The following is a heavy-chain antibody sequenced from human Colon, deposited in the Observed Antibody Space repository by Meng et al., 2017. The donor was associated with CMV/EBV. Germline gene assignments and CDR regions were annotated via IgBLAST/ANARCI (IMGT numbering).Heavy chain of an antibody. V-gene: IGHV3-30*04. Sequence: GGSLRLSCAASGFTFSAYPIHWVRQAPGKGLEWVTIISHDGTKKYYAESVKGRFTISRDNSQNTVTVQMNSLRGDDTAIYYCARASNSSFDPWGQGTLVTVYS. D-gene: IGHD4-11*01. CDR1: GFTFSAYP. CDR2: ISHDGTKK. J-gene: IGHJ5*02. CDR3: ARASNSSFDP.